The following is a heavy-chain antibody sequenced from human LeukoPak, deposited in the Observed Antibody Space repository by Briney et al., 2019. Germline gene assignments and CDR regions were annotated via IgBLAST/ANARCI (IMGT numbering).Heavy chain of an antibody. Sequence: SETLSLTCAVYGAPFRGSYWSWIRQPPGKGLEWIGEITHDGRINHNPSLKSRVTISVDRSMNQFSLKLSSVTVADTAVYYCATIYGDYSDFDSWGQGTLVTVSS. CDR1: GAPFRGSY. D-gene: IGHD4-17*01. CDR3: ATIYGDYSDFDS. CDR2: ITHDGRI. J-gene: IGHJ4*02. V-gene: IGHV4-34*01.